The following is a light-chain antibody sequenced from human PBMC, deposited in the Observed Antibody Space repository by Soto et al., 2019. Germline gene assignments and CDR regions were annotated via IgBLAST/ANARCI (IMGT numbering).Light chain of an antibody. V-gene: IGKV2D-29*01. Sequence: DIVMTQTPLSLSVTPGQPASISCKSSQSLLFSDGKTHLLWYLQKPGQPPQALIYEVSNRFSGVAEGFSGSGSGTDFTLKISRVEAGDVRIYYCMQSVQFPLTFGGGTRVDIK. CDR2: EVS. CDR1: QSLLFSDGKTH. CDR3: MQSVQFPLT. J-gene: IGKJ4*01.